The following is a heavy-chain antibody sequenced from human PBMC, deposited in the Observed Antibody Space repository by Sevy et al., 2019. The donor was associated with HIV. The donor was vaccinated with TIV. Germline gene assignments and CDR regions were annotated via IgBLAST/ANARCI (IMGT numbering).Heavy chain of an antibody. Sequence: GGSLRLSCAASGFTFSDYYMSWIRQAPGKGLEWVSYISSSSSYTNYADSVKGRFTISRDNAKNSLYLQMNSLRAEDTAVYYCARRAGIAAAGNSPDAFDIWGQGTMVTLSS. CDR2: ISSSSSYT. D-gene: IGHD6-13*01. J-gene: IGHJ3*02. CDR1: GFTFSDYY. V-gene: IGHV3-11*06. CDR3: ARRAGIAAAGNSPDAFDI.